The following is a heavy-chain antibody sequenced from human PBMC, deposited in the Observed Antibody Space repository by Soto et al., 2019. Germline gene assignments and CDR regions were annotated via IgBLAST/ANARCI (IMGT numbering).Heavy chain of an antibody. CDR1: GGSIRSSNW. CDR3: ARDGDMLTFGGVIVRGFDY. V-gene: IGHV4-4*02. CDR2: IYHSGST. J-gene: IGHJ4*02. Sequence: QVQLQESGPGLVKPSGTLSLTCAVSGGSIRSSNWWSWVRQPPWKGLEWMGEIYHSGSTNYNPSLKSRVTISVDNSKNQFSLKLSSVTAGETAVYYWARDGDMLTFGGVIVRGFDYWGQGTMVTVSS. D-gene: IGHD3-16*02.